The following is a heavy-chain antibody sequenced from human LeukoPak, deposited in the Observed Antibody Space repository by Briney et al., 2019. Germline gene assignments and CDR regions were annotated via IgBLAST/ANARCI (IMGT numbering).Heavy chain of an antibody. Sequence: GWSLRLSCAASGFTFSSYEMNWVRQAPGKGLEWVSYISSSGSTIYYADSVKGRFTISRDNAKNSLYLQMNSLRAEDTAVYYCARDNGAAAGLGGYYYGMDVWGKGTTVTVSS. CDR3: ARDNGAAAGLGGYYYGMDV. CDR1: GFTFSSYE. J-gene: IGHJ6*04. CDR2: ISSSGSTI. V-gene: IGHV3-48*03. D-gene: IGHD6-13*01.